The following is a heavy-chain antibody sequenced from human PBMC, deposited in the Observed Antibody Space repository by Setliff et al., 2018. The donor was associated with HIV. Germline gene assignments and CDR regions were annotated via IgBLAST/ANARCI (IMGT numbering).Heavy chain of an antibody. CDR1: GGSITSGTYY. CDR2: IYYSGST. J-gene: IGHJ6*02. Sequence: NPSETLSLTCTVSGGSITSGTYYWNWIRQHPGKGLEWIGYIYYSGSTYYNPSLKSRITISVDTSKNQFSLTLNSVTAADTAVYYCASDEGVVAATETYYYIGLDVWGQGTTVTVSS. CDR3: ASDEGVVAATETYYYIGLDV. D-gene: IGHD2-15*01. V-gene: IGHV4-31*03.